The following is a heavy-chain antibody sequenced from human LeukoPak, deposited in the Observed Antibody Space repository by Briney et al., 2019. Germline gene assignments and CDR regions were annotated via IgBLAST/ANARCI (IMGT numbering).Heavy chain of an antibody. Sequence: GWSLRLSCAASGFTFRSYNMNWVRQAPGKGLEWVSSISSSSSHIYYADAVKGRFTVSRDNANHSLFLHMSSLTAEDTAMYYCASGSYGAYDYWGQGNLVTVSS. CDR3: ASGSYGAYDY. CDR2: ISSSSSHI. CDR1: GFTFRSYN. D-gene: IGHD4/OR15-4a*01. V-gene: IGHV3-21*01. J-gene: IGHJ4*02.